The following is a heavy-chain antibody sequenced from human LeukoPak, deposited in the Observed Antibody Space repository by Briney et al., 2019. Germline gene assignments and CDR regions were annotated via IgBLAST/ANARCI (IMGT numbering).Heavy chain of an antibody. J-gene: IGHJ4*02. D-gene: IGHD3-16*01. CDR3: TTYYDVSRGHYYFAY. CDR2: VKSKTAGGAA. Sequence: PGGSLRLSCAGSGFTFSDAWMSWVRQAPGKGLEWVGRVKSKTAGGAADYAAPVKGRFTISRDDSKNTLYLQMNSLNTEDTAVYFCTTYYDVSRGHYYFAYWGQGTLVTVSS. CDR1: GFTFSDAW. V-gene: IGHV3-15*01.